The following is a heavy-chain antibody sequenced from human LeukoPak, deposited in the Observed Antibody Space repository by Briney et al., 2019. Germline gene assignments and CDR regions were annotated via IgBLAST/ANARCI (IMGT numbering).Heavy chain of an antibody. CDR3: AKGPGAGDYYYYMDV. CDR1: GFTFSSYA. Sequence: GGSLRLSCAASGFTFSSYAMSWVRQAPGKGLEWVSAISGSGGSTYYADSVKGRFTISRDNSKNTLYLQMNSLRAEDTAVYYCAKGPGAGDYYYYMDVWGKGTTVTVSS. J-gene: IGHJ6*03. CDR2: ISGSGGST. V-gene: IGHV3-23*01. D-gene: IGHD2-8*02.